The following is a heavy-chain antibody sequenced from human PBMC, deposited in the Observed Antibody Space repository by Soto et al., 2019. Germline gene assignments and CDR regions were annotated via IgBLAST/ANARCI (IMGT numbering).Heavy chain of an antibody. V-gene: IGHV1-69*02. J-gene: IGHJ4*02. CDR3: ARGLSWNYPLDS. CDR1: GGTFSSYT. Sequence: SVKVSCKASGGTFSSYTISWVRQAPGQGLEWMGRIIPILGIANYAQKFQGRVTITADKSTSTAYMELSSLRSEDTAVYYCARGLSWNYPLDSWGQGTLVTVSS. CDR2: IIPILGIA. D-gene: IGHD1-7*01.